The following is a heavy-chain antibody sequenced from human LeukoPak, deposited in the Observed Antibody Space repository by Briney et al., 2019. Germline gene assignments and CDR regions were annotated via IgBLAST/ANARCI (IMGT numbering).Heavy chain of an antibody. D-gene: IGHD1-26*01. CDR1: GGSISSYY. V-gene: IGHV4-59*08. J-gene: IGHJ6*02. CDR3: ARTGAHYGMDV. Sequence: SETLSLTCTVSGGSISSYYWSWIRQPPGKGLEWIGYIYHSGSTNYNPSLKSRVTISVDTSKNQFSLKLSSVTAADTAVYYCARTGAHYGMDVWGQGTTVTVSS. CDR2: IYHSGST.